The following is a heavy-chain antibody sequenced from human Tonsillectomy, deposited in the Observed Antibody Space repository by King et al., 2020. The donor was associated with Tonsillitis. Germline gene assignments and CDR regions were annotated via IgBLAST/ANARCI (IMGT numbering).Heavy chain of an antibody. CDR3: ARKYYYDSSGYRHDNYGMDV. V-gene: IGHV3-21*04. D-gene: IGHD3-22*01. CDR1: GFTFSSYS. J-gene: IGHJ6*02. Sequence: QLVQSGGGLVKPGGSLRLSCAASGFTFSSYSMNWVRQAPGKGLEWVSSITSSSSYIYYADSVKGRFTISRDNAKNSLYLQMNSLRAEDTAVYYCARKYYYDSSGYRHDNYGMDVWGQGTTVTVSS. CDR2: ITSSSSYI.